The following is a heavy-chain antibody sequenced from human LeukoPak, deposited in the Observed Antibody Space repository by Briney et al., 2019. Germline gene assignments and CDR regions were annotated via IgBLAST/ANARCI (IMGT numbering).Heavy chain of an antibody. CDR3: AKDLVRGNAQRLQYFSAFDY. CDR1: GFTFSSYG. J-gene: IGHJ4*02. Sequence: PGGSLRLSCAASGFTFSSYGMHWVRQAPGKGLEWVAVIWYDGSNKYYADSVKGRFTISRDNSKNTLYLQMNSLRAEDTAVYYCAKDLVRGNAQRLQYFSAFDYWGQGTLVTVSS. D-gene: IGHD6-25*01. V-gene: IGHV3-33*06. CDR2: IWYDGSNK.